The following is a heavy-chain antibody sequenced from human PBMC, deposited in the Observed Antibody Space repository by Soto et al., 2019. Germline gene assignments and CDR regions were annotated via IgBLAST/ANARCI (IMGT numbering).Heavy chain of an antibody. Sequence: PSETLSLTCTVSGGSIGTYYWSWIRQPPGKGLEWIGYIYYSGSTYYNPSLKSRVTISVDTSKNQFSLKLSSVTAADTAVYYCARAQGSGFLVSWGQGTLVTVSS. J-gene: IGHJ4*02. CDR2: IYYSGST. V-gene: IGHV4-59*08. CDR3: ARAQGSGFLVS. D-gene: IGHD3-10*01. CDR1: GGSIGTYY.